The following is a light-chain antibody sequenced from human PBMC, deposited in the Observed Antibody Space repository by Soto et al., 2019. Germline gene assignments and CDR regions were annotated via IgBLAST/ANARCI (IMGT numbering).Light chain of an antibody. V-gene: IGKV1-27*01. J-gene: IGKJ4*01. CDR3: QKYNSAPQT. Sequence: DMQRSQSPCALSESVGDRVTITCRASQGISNYLAWYQQKPGKVPKLLIYAASTLQSGVPSRFSGSGSGIDFTLTISSLQPEDVATYYCQKYNSAPQTFGGGTKVDIK. CDR2: AAS. CDR1: QGISNY.